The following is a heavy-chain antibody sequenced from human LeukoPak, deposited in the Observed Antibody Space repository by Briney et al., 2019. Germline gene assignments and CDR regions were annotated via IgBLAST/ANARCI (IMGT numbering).Heavy chain of an antibody. CDR1: GGTFSSYA. D-gene: IGHD4-11*01. J-gene: IGHJ6*03. CDR3: ASNGEGDSNYGDYYYYMDV. Sequence: SVKVSCKASGGTFSSYAISWVRQAPGQGLEWMGGIIPIFGTANYAQKFQGRVTITTDESTSTAYMELSSLRSEDTAVYYSASNGEGDSNYGDYYYYMDVWGKGTTVTVSS. CDR2: IIPIFGTA. V-gene: IGHV1-69*05.